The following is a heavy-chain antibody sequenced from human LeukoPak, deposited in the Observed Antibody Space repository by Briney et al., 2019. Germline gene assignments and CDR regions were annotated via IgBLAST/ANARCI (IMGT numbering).Heavy chain of an antibody. CDR2: IYSGGST. CDR3: ARRYGSGSYGWFDP. CDR1: GFTVSSDS. V-gene: IGHV3-53*01. D-gene: IGHD3-10*01. Sequence: GGSLRLSCTVSGFTVSSDSMSWVRQAPGKGLEWVSFIYSGGSTHYSDSVKGRFTISRDNSKNTLYLQMNSLRAEDTAVYYCARRYGSGSYGWFDPWGQGTLVTVSS. J-gene: IGHJ5*02.